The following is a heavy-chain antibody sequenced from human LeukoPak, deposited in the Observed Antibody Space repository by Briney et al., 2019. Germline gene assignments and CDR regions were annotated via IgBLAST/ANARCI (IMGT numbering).Heavy chain of an antibody. CDR1: GFTFSSYS. D-gene: IGHD3-3*01. CDR2: ISSSSSSYI. V-gene: IGHV3-21*01. CDR3: ARGEFSDFWSGYYHDY. Sequence: GGSLRLSCAASGFTFSSYSMNWVRQAPGKGLEWVSSISSSSSSYIYYADSVKGRFTISRDNAKNSLYLQMNSLRAEDTAVYYCARGEFSDFWSGYYHDYWGQGTLVTVSS. J-gene: IGHJ4*02.